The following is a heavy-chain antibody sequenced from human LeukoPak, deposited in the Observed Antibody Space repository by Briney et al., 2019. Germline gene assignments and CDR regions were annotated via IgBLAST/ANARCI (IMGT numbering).Heavy chain of an antibody. V-gene: IGHV3-21*04. CDR1: GFTFSSYN. CDR2: TTSSSSYI. J-gene: IGHJ4*02. CDR3: AKDRGTGFLHDWTVSS. Sequence: GGSLRLSCAASGFTFSSYNMNWVRQAPGKGLEWVSSTTSSSSYIYYADSVKGRFTISRDNSKNTLDLQMNSLTVEDTALYYCAKDRGTGFLHDWTVSSWGQGTRVTVSS. D-gene: IGHD3/OR15-3a*01.